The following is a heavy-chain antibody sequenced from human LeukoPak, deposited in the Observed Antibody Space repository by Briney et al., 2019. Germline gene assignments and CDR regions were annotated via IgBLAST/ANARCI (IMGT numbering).Heavy chain of an antibody. J-gene: IGHJ4*02. Sequence: ASVKVSCKASGYTFTGYYMHWVRQAPGQGLEWMGWTNPNSGGTNYAQKFQGRVTMTRDTSISTAYMELSRLTSDDTAVYYCARGGDTAMGIPLYYFDYWGQGTLVTVSS. D-gene: IGHD5-18*01. CDR1: GYTFTGYY. CDR3: ARGGDTAMGIPLYYFDY. CDR2: TNPNSGGT. V-gene: IGHV1-2*02.